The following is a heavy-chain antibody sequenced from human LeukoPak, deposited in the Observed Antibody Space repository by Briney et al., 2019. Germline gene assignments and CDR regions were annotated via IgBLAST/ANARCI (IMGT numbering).Heavy chain of an antibody. CDR2: INHSGST. J-gene: IGHJ4*02. CDR1: GESFSGYY. CDR3: ARHGSSSWSVFGY. Sequence: PSETLSLTCAVYGESFSGYYWSWIRQPPGKGLEWIGEINHSGSTNYNPSLKSRVTISVDTSKNQFSLKLSSVTAADTAVYYCARHGSSSWSVFGYWGQGTLVTVSS. V-gene: IGHV4-34*01. D-gene: IGHD6-13*01.